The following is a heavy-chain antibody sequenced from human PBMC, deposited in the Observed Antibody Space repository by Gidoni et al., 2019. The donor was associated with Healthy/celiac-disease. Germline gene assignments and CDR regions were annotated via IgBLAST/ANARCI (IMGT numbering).Heavy chain of an antibody. CDR2: ISSRSSYI. CDR1: GFTFSSYS. J-gene: IGHJ4*02. CDR3: ARDGPAYVDTAPIDY. Sequence: EVQLVESGGGLVKPGGSLRLSCAASGFTFSSYSMNWVRQAPGKGLEWVSSISSRSSYIYYADSVKGRFTISRDNAKNSLYLQMNSLRAEDTAVYYCARDGPAYVDTAPIDYWGQGTLVTVSS. V-gene: IGHV3-21*01. D-gene: IGHD5-18*01.